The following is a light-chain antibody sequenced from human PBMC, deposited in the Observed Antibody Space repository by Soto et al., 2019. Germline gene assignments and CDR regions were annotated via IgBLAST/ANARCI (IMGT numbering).Light chain of an antibody. CDR2: HNS. CDR1: SSNIGAGYD. CDR3: QSYDRGLSAFYV. Sequence: VLTQPPSVSGAPGQRVTISCTGSSSNIGAGYDVHWYQQLPGTAPKLLIYHNSDRPSGVPDRFSGSKSGTSASLATTGLQAEDEADYYCQSYDRGLSAFYVFGTGTKVTVL. J-gene: IGLJ1*01. V-gene: IGLV1-40*01.